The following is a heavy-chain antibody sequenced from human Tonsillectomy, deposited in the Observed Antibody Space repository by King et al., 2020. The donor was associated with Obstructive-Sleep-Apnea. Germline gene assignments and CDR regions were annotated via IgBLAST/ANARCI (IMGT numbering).Heavy chain of an antibody. Sequence: QLQESGPGLVKPSETLSLTCTVSGGSISSSSYYWGGIRQPPGKGLEWIGSIYYSGSTYYNPSLKSRVTISVDTSKNQFSLKLSSVTAADTAVYYCARARMVRGAPFDYWGQGTLVTVSS. V-gene: IGHV4-39*07. CDR1: GGSISSSSYY. CDR3: ARARMVRGAPFDY. J-gene: IGHJ4*02. CDR2: IYYSGST. D-gene: IGHD3-10*01.